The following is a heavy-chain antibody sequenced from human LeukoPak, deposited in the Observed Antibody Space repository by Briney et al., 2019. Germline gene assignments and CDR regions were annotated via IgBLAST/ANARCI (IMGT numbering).Heavy chain of an antibody. CDR2: IYLGDSDT. J-gene: IGHJ4*02. CDR3: ARGSGSYHTAYMN. D-gene: IGHD1-26*01. V-gene: IGHV5-51*01. CDR1: GYSFTSYG. Sequence: GESLKISCKGSGYSFTSYGIGWVRQMPGKGLEWMGIIYLGDSDTRYSPSFQAQVTISADKSLSTSYLEWSRLKASDTAMYYCARGSGSYHTAYMNWGQGSPVTVSS.